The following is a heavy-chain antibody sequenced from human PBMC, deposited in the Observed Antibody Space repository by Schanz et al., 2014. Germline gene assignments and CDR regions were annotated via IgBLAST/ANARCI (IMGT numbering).Heavy chain of an antibody. V-gene: IGHV3-23*01. Sequence: VQLLQFGGGVVQPGRSLRLSCAASGFTFSSYAMSWVRQAPGKGLEWVSTISASGGSTYYADSVKGRFTMSRDNSKNTLYLQMNSLRAEDTAVYYCARANYRRKINFDYWGRGTLVTVSS. D-gene: IGHD3-10*01. J-gene: IGHJ4*02. CDR2: ISASGGST. CDR1: GFTFSSYA. CDR3: ARANYRRKINFDY.